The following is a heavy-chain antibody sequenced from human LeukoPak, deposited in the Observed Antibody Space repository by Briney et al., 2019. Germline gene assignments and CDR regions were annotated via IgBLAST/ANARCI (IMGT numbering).Heavy chain of an antibody. CDR1: GFSFSVYA. Sequence: GGSLRLPCAASGFSFSVYAMSWVRQAPGKGLEWVSSISGSGGRTYYTNSVKGRFTISRENFKNTVYLEMNNLGAEDTALYYCAKGGQDFDFWRFDYWGQGNLVIVSS. CDR2: ISGSGGRT. V-gene: IGHV3-23*01. D-gene: IGHD3-3*01. CDR3: AKGGQDFDFWRFDY. J-gene: IGHJ4*02.